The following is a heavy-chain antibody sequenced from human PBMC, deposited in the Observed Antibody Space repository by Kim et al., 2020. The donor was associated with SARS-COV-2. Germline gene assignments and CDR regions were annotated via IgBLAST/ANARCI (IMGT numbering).Heavy chain of an antibody. CDR3: ATVRPAGSMVRGPENYYYGMDV. CDR2: FDPEDGET. Sequence: ASVKVSCKVSGYTLTELSMHWVRQAPGKGLEWMGGFDPEDGETIYAQKFQGRVTMTEDTSTDTAYMELSSLRSEDTAVYYCATVRPAGSMVRGPENYYYGMDVCGQGTTVSVSS. D-gene: IGHD3-10*01. J-gene: IGHJ6*02. CDR1: GYTLTELS. V-gene: IGHV1-24*01.